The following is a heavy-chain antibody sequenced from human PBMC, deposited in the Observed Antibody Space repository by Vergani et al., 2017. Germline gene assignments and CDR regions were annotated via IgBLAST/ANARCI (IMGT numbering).Heavy chain of an antibody. D-gene: IGHD2-2*03. CDR2: ISYDGSNK. CDR3: AKEFGYCSSTSCYGPFAYYYYYMDV. Sequence: QVQLVESGGGVVQPGRSLRLSCAASGFTFSSYGMHWVRQAPGKGLEWVAVISYDGSNKYYADSVKGRFTISRDNSKNTLYLQRNSLRAEDTAVYYCAKEFGYCSSTSCYGPFAYYYYYMDVWGKGTTVTVSS. V-gene: IGHV3-30*18. J-gene: IGHJ6*03. CDR1: GFTFSSYG.